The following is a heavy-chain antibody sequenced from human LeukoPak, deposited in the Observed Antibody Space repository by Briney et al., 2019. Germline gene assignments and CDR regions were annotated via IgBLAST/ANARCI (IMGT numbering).Heavy chain of an antibody. D-gene: IGHD6-19*01. CDR2: IYYSGST. V-gene: IGHV4-4*02. CDR3: ARRMPAGTVDY. J-gene: IGHJ4*02. Sequence: SETPSLTCAVSGGSISSSNWWSWVRQPPGKGLEWIGYIYYSGSTNYNPSLKSRVSISVDTSKNQLSLKLGSVTAADTAVYYCARRMPAGTVDYWGQGTLVTVSS. CDR1: GGSISSSNW.